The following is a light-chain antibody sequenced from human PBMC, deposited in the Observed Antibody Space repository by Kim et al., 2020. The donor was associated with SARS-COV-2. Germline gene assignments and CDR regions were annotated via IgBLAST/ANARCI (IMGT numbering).Light chain of an antibody. J-gene: IGLJ3*02. Sequence: QRVTISCSRSSSNIGNNAVNGYQQLPGKAPKLLIYYDDLLPSGVSDRFSGSNSGTSASLAISGLQSEDDAHYYCAAWDDRLNGWVFGGGTQLTVL. CDR3: AAWDDRLNGWV. CDR2: YDD. V-gene: IGLV1-36*01. CDR1: SSNIGNNA.